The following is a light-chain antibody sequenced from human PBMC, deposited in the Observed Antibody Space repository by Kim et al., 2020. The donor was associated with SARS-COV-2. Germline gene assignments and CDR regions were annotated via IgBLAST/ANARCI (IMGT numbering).Light chain of an antibody. J-gene: IGLJ3*02. Sequence: GQRVTTSCFGSSSNTGSNSECWYQQLPGTAAKLLIYRNNQWPSGVPDRFSGSKSGTSASLAISGLRSEDEADYYCAAWDDSLSGPVFGGGTQLTVL. CDR3: AAWDDSLSGPV. V-gene: IGLV1-47*01. CDR1: SSNTGSNS. CDR2: RNN.